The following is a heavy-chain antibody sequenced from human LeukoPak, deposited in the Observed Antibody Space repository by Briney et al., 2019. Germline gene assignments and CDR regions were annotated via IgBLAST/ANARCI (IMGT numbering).Heavy chain of an antibody. CDR3: ARDYTVVTPSGAFDI. D-gene: IGHD4-23*01. Sequence: PGGSLRLSCAASGFTVSSNYMSWVRQAPGKGLEWVSVIYSGGSTYYADSVKGRFTISRDNSKNTLYLQMNSLRAEDTAVYYCARDYTVVTPSGAFDIWGQRTMVTVSS. J-gene: IGHJ3*02. V-gene: IGHV3-53*01. CDR1: GFTVSSNY. CDR2: IYSGGST.